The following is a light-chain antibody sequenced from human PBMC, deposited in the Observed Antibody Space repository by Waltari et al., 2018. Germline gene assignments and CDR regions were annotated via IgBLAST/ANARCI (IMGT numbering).Light chain of an antibody. CDR2: EDT. V-gene: IGLV2-23*01. Sequence: QSALTQPASVSGSPGQSITISCTGTSSDVGSYNLVSWYQQHPGKAPKLMIYEDTKLPSGVSDRFSGSKSGNTASLTSSGLQAEDEADYYCCSYAGSSPHVVFGGGTKLTVL. J-gene: IGLJ2*01. CDR1: SSDVGSYNL. CDR3: CSYAGSSPHVV.